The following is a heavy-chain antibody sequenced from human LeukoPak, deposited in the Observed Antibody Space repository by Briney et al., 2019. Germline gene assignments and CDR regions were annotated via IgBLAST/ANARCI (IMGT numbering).Heavy chain of an antibody. J-gene: IGHJ4*02. CDR2: IYSGGST. V-gene: IGHV3-66*01. Sequence: GGSLRLSCAASGFTVSSNYMSWVRQAPGKGLGWVSVIYSGGSTYYADSVKGRFTISRDNSKNTLYLQMNSLRAEDTAVYYCAKDRGSGSFSALDYWGQGTLVTVSS. D-gene: IGHD3-10*01. CDR1: GFTVSSNY. CDR3: AKDRGSGSFSALDY.